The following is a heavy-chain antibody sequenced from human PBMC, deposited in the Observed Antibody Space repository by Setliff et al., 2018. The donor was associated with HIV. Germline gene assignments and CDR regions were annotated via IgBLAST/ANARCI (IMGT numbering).Heavy chain of an antibody. J-gene: IGHJ6*03. Sequence: SVQVSCKASGGTFSRNPISWVRQAPGQGLEWMGGITPIFGTTKYAQKFQGRVTITADESRTTAYLDLNSLRSEDTAVYYCATAGEMATIGYSYYYMGVWGKGTTVTVSS. D-gene: IGHD3-10*01. CDR1: GGTFSRNP. CDR3: ATAGEMATIGYSYYYMGV. V-gene: IGHV1-69*13. CDR2: ITPIFGTT.